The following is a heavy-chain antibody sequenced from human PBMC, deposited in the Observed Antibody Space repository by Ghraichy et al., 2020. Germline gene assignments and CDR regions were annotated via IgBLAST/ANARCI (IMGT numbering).Heavy chain of an antibody. CDR2: IYYSGAT. CDR3: ARSFDSSGYYYYMDV. D-gene: IGHD3-22*01. V-gene: IGHV4-59*01. CDR1: RGSINNYY. J-gene: IGHJ6*03. Sequence: SETLSLTCTVSRGSINNYYWSWIRQPPGKGLEWIGYIYYSGATNYNPSLKSRVIISVDMSKNQFSLKLSSVTAADTAVYYCARSFDSSGYYYYMDVWGTGTTVTVSS.